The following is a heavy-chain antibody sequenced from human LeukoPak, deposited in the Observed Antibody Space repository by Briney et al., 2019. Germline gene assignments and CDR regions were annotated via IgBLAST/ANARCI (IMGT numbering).Heavy chain of an antibody. D-gene: IGHD3-10*01. CDR1: GLTFSNAW. CDR2: IKSKTDGGTT. CDR3: TTDLLLWFGESPYPDY. J-gene: IGHJ4*02. Sequence: GGSLRLSCAASGLTFSNAWMSWVRQAPGKGLEWVGRIKSKTDGGTTDYAAPVKGRFTISRDDSKNTLYLQMNSLKTEDTAVYYCTTDLLLWFGESPYPDYWGQGTLVTVSS. V-gene: IGHV3-15*01.